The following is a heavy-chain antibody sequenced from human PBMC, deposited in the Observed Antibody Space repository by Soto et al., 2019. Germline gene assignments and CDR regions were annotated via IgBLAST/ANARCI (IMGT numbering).Heavy chain of an antibody. CDR1: GYTFSGFY. D-gene: IGHD6-19*01. CDR2: INPSGGST. V-gene: IGHV1-46*01. J-gene: IGHJ4*02. CDR3: ARDPDSSGSTAYFDY. Sequence: ASVKVSCKASGYTFSGFYMHWVRQAPGQGLEWMGIINPSGGSTSYAQKFQGRVTMTRDTSTSTVYMELSSLRSEDTAVYYCARDPDSSGSTAYFDYWGQGTLVTVSS.